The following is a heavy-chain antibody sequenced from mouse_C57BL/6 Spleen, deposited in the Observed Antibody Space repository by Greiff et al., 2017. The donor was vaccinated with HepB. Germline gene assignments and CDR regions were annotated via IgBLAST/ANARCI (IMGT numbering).Heavy chain of an antibody. CDR2: INPNNGGT. J-gene: IGHJ3*01. CDR3: ARGDYDIAWFAY. Sequence: EVQLQQSGPELVKPGASVKISCKASGYTFTDYYMNWVKQSHGKSLEWIGDINPNNGGTSYNQKFKGKATLTVDKSSSKAYMELRSLTSEDSAVYYCARGDYDIAWFAYWGQGTLVTVSA. CDR1: GYTFTDYY. D-gene: IGHD2-4*01. V-gene: IGHV1-26*01.